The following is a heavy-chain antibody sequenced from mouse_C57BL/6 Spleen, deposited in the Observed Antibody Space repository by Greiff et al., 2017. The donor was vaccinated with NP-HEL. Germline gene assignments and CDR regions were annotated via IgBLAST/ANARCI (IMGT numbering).Heavy chain of an antibody. CDR3: AFDYDVGDAMDY. D-gene: IGHD2-4*01. CDR1: GFTFSDYG. CDR2: ISTGSSTI. Sequence: EVKLQESGGGLVKPGGSLKLSCAASGFTFSDYGMHWVRQAPEKGLEWVAYISTGSSTIYYADTVKGRFTMSRDNAKNTLFLQMTSLRSEDTAMYYCAFDYDVGDAMDYWGQGTSVTVSS. V-gene: IGHV5-17*01. J-gene: IGHJ4*01.